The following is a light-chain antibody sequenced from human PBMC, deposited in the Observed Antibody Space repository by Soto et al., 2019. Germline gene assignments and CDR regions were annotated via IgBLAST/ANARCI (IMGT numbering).Light chain of an antibody. CDR3: QQLFDSPIT. CDR2: DAA. J-gene: IGKJ5*01. Sequence: EIVLTQSPATLSLSPGERATLWDRSSQNVGNYLLWYQQKSGQAPRLLIYDAATRATGIPARFSGSGSGTDFTLTISSLEPEDFAVYYCQQLFDSPITFGQGTRLEIK. CDR1: QNVGNY. V-gene: IGKV3-11*01.